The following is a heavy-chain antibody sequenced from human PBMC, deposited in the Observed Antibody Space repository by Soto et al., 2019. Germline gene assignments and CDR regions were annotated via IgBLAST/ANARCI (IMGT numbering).Heavy chain of an antibody. V-gene: IGHV3-30*03. J-gene: IGHJ4*02. Sequence: QVQLVESGGGVVQPGRSLRLSCAASGFTFSSYGMHWVRQAPGKGLEWVAVISYDGSNKYYADSVKGRFTISRDNSKNTLYLQMNSLRAEDTAVYYRASPPRYDSSGYYLNYWGQGTLVTVSS. D-gene: IGHD3-22*01. CDR2: ISYDGSNK. CDR1: GFTFSSYG. CDR3: ASPPRYDSSGYYLNY.